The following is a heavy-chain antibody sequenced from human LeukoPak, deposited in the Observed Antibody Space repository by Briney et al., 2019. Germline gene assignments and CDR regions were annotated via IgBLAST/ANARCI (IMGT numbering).Heavy chain of an antibody. D-gene: IGHD4-17*01. V-gene: IGHV1-18*01. CDR2: ISGYNANT. CDR1: GYTFTNHG. J-gene: IGHJ4*02. Sequence: ASVMVSCKTSGYTFTNHGISWVRQAPGQGLEWVGWISGYNANTNYVQKFRGRVTMTTDTSTSTAYMELRSLSSDDTALYYCARDLSLGRHDDGEPFDYWGQGTLVTVSS. CDR3: ARDLSLGRHDDGEPFDY.